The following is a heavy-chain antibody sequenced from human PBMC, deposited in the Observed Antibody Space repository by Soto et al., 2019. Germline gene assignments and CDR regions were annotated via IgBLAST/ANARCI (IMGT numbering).Heavy chain of an antibody. D-gene: IGHD3-22*01. CDR2: INTGNGNT. J-gene: IGHJ4*02. Sequence: QVQLVQSGAEVKKPGASVKVSCKASGYTFTSNAMHWVRQAPGQRLEWMGWINTGNGNTKYSQKFQGRVTITRDTSATAAYMELGSLRSEDTAVYYCAREGYDSSGYPLGYWGQGTLVTGSS. V-gene: IGHV1-3*04. CDR3: AREGYDSSGYPLGY. CDR1: GYTFTSNA.